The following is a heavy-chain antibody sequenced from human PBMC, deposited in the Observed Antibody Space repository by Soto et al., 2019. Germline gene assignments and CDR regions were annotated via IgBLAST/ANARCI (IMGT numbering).Heavy chain of an antibody. CDR2: INPSGGST. J-gene: IGHJ6*02. D-gene: IGHD6-6*01. V-gene: IGHV1-46*01. CDR1: GYTFTSYD. CDR3: AGAGDSSSSLYYYGMDV. Sequence: GASVKVSCKASGYTFTSYDINWVRQAPGQGLEWMGIINPSGGSTSYAQKFQGRVTMTRDTSTSTVYMELSSLRSEDTAVYYCAGAGDSSSSLYYYGMDVWGQGTTVTVS.